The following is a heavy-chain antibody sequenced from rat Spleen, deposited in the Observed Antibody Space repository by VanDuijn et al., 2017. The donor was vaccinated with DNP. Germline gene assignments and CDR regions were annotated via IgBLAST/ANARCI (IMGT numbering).Heavy chain of an antibody. Sequence: EVQLVESGGDLVQPGRSLKLSCGASGFTFSDYYMAWVRQAPTKGLEWVAYIRYDGGSTYYRDSVKGRFTISRDNAKNTLYLQMESLRSEDTATYYCAKDGRAMDVWGQGTSVTVSS. CDR1: GFTFSDYY. D-gene: IGHD1-4*01. CDR3: AKDGRAMDV. V-gene: IGHV5-20*01. CDR2: IRYDGGST. J-gene: IGHJ4*01.